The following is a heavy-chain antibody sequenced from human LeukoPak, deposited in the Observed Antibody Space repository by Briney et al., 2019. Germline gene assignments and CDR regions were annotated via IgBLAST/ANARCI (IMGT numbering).Heavy chain of an antibody. CDR3: ARKKTGAAAGIDY. V-gene: IGHV4-59*12. CDR2: IYYSGST. Sequence: SETLSLTCTVSGGSISSYYWSWIRQPPGKGLEWIGYIYYSGSTNYNPSLKSRVTISVDTSKNQFSLKLSSVTAADTAVYYCARKKTGAAAGIDYWGQGTLVTVSS. CDR1: GGSISSYY. J-gene: IGHJ4*02. D-gene: IGHD6-13*01.